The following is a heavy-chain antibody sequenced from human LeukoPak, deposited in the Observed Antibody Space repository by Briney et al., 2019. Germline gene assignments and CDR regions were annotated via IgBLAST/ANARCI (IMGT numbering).Heavy chain of an antibody. Sequence: PGGSLRLSCAASGFTFSSYAMNWVRQAPGKGLEWVSAISGSGGSTYYADSVKGRFTISRDNSKNTLFLQMNSLRAEDTAVYYCAKGTQMYYYDSGGTTPDYWGQGTLVTVSS. D-gene: IGHD3-22*01. J-gene: IGHJ4*02. CDR2: ISGSGGST. CDR1: GFTFSSYA. CDR3: AKGTQMYYYDSGGTTPDY. V-gene: IGHV3-23*01.